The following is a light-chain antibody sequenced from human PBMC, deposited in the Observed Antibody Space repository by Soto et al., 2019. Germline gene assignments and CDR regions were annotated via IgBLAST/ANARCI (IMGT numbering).Light chain of an antibody. CDR1: QGVSSY. CDR2: DAS. CDR3: QQRSNWPT. Sequence: EIVLTQSPATLSLSPGERATLSCRASQGVSSYLAWYQQKHGHAPRLLIYDASNRATGIPARFSGSGPGTDFTLTINSLEPEDFAVYYCQQRSNWPTFGPGTKVDIK. V-gene: IGKV3D-11*01. J-gene: IGKJ3*01.